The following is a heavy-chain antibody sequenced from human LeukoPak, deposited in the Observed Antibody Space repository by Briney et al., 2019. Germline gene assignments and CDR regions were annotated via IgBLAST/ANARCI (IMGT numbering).Heavy chain of an antibody. Sequence: PSETLSLTCTVSGGSISTYFWSWIRQPPGKGLEWIGHIYFSGSTNYNPSLKSRVTISVDTSKNQFSLKLSSVTAADTAVYYCAREGLRYFDWSWGQGTLVTVSS. D-gene: IGHD3-9*01. CDR3: AREGLRYFDWS. J-gene: IGHJ5*02. V-gene: IGHV4-59*12. CDR2: IYFSGST. CDR1: GGSISTYF.